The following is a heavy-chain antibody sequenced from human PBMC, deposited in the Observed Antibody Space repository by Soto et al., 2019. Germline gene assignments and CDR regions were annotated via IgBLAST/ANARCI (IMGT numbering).Heavy chain of an antibody. J-gene: IGHJ4*02. Sequence: LETLSLTCTVSGGSISSSSYYWGWIRQPPGKGLEWIGSIYYSGSTYYNPSLESRVTISVDTSKNQFSLKLSSVTAADTAVYYCARHLDYDLDYWGQGTLVTVSS. CDR1: GGSISSSSYY. CDR2: IYYSGST. V-gene: IGHV4-39*01. CDR3: ARHLDYDLDY. D-gene: IGHD4-17*01.